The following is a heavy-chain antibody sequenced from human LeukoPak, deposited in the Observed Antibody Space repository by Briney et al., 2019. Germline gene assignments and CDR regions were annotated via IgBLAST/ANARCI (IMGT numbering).Heavy chain of an antibody. CDR1: GGSISSSSYY. CDR3: ARHLPHSSGLNWFDP. D-gene: IGHD6-19*01. J-gene: IGHJ5*02. Sequence: PSETLSLTCTVSGGSISSSSYYWGWIRQPPGKGLEWIGSIYYSGSTYYNPSLKSRVTISVDTSKNQFSLKLSSVTAADTAVYYCARHLPHSSGLNWFDPWGQGTLVTVSS. CDR2: IYYSGST. V-gene: IGHV4-39*01.